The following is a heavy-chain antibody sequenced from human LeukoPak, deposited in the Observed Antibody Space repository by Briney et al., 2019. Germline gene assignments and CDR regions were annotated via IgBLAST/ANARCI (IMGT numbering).Heavy chain of an antibody. J-gene: IGHJ4*02. Sequence: KPSETLSLTCTVSGGSISSGDYYWSWIRQPPGKGLEWIGYIYYSGSTYYNPSLKSRVTISVDTSKNQFSLKLSSVTAADTAVYYCARGLTYYYGSGSLYYFDYWGQGTLVTVSS. CDR3: ARGLTYYYGSGSLYYFDY. CDR2: IYYSGST. V-gene: IGHV4-30-4*01. CDR1: GGSISSGDYY. D-gene: IGHD3-10*01.